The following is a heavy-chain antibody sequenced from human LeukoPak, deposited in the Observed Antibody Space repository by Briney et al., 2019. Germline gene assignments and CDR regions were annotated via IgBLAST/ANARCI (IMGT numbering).Heavy chain of an antibody. Sequence: SETLSLTCTVSGYSISSGYYWGWIRQPPGKGLEWIGSIYHSGSTYYNPSLKSRVTISVDTSKNQFSLKLSSVTAADTAVYYCARTTVTTSNDAFDIWGQGTMVTVSS. CDR2: IYHSGST. J-gene: IGHJ3*02. D-gene: IGHD4-17*01. CDR1: GYSISSGYY. CDR3: ARTTVTTSNDAFDI. V-gene: IGHV4-38-2*02.